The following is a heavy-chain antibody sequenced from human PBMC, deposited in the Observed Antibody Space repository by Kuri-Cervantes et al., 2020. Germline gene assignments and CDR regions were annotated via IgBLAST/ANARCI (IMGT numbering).Heavy chain of an antibody. Sequence: GGSLRLSCAASGFTFSSYSMNWVRQAPGKGLEWVSSISSSSSYIYYADSVKGRFTISRDNSKNTLYLQMNSLRAEDTAVYYCAILSVSGAFDVWGQGTMVTVSS. D-gene: IGHD5/OR15-5a*01. CDR1: GFTFSSYS. CDR2: ISSSSSYI. V-gene: IGHV3-21*01. J-gene: IGHJ3*01. CDR3: AILSVSGAFDV.